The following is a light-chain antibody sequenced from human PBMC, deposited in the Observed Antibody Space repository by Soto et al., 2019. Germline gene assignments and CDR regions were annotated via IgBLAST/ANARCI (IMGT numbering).Light chain of an antibody. CDR2: DVS. V-gene: IGLV2-14*01. CDR1: GSDVGGYNY. J-gene: IGLJ2*01. CDR3: SSYTSASTPLV. Sequence: QSALTQPASVSGSPGQSITISCTGTGSDVGGYNYVSWYQQHAGKAPKVMIYDVSNRPSGVSNRFSGSKSGNTASLTISGLQAEDEADYYCSSYTSASTPLVFGGGTKVTVL.